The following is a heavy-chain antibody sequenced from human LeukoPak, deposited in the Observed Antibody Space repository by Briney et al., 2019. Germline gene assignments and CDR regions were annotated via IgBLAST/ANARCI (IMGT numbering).Heavy chain of an antibody. D-gene: IGHD6-6*01. V-gene: IGHV3-30*04. CDR2: ISYDGSNK. CDR1: GFTFSSYA. CDR3: ARTAGRTFDY. Sequence: GGSLRLSCAASGFTFSSYAMHWVRQAPGKGLEWVAVISYDGSNKYYADSVKGRFTISRDNSKNTLYLQMSSLRTEDTAVYYCARTAGRTFDYWGQGTLVTVSS. J-gene: IGHJ4*02.